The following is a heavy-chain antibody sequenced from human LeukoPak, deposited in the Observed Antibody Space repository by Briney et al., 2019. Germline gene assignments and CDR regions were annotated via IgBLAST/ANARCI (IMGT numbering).Heavy chain of an antibody. V-gene: IGHV3-33*06. Sequence: GRSLRLSCAASGFTFSNYGMHWVXXAPXKXLEWVAVIWYDGSNKYYADSVKGRFTISRENSKNTPYLQVNSLRAEDTAVYYCAKDLRFGDSPGNRFDYWGQGTLVTVSS. CDR2: IWYDGSNK. D-gene: IGHD3-10*01. CDR3: AKDLRFGDSPGNRFDY. J-gene: IGHJ4*02. CDR1: GFTFSNYG.